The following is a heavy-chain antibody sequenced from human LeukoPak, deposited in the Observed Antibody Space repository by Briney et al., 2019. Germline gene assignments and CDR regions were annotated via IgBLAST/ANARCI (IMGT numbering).Heavy chain of an antibody. CDR2: TYYRSKWYS. J-gene: IGHJ4*02. CDR1: GDSGSSNSAAA. V-gene: IGHV6-1*01. Sequence: SQTLSLNCAISGDSGSSNSAAAWNWIRQSPSRGLEWLGRTYYRSKWYSDYAVSVKGRITINPDTSKNQFALQLNSVTPEDTAVYYCARDDYYFDYWGQGTLVTVSS. CDR3: ARDDYYFDY.